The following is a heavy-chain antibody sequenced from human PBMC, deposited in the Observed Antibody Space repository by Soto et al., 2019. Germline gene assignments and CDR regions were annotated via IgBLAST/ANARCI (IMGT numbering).Heavy chain of an antibody. CDR3: AKNPGNYSYGMDV. Sequence: QVQLVQSGAEVKKPGSSVKVSCKASGGTFSSYAISWVRQAPGQGLEWMGGILPIFGTADYAQKFQGRVTMTAVESTSTAYVELSSLRSEDTAVYYCAKNPGNYSYGMDVWGQGATVTVSS. V-gene: IGHV1-69*12. J-gene: IGHJ6*02. CDR1: GGTFSSYA. CDR2: ILPIFGTA.